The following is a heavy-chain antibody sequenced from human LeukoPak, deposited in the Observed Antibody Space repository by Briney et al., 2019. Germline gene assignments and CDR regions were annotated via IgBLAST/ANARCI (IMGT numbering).Heavy chain of an antibody. CDR1: GYSFASYW. J-gene: IGHJ5*02. V-gene: IGHV5-51*01. CDR2: IYPGDSDT. CDR3: ARSTVMGTVWFDP. D-gene: IGHD5-24*01. Sequence: GESLKISCKGSGYSFASYWIGWVRQMPGKGLEWMGIIYPGDSDTRYSPSFQGQVTISADKSISTAYLQWSGLKASDTAMYYCARSTVMGTVWFDPWGQGTLVTVSS.